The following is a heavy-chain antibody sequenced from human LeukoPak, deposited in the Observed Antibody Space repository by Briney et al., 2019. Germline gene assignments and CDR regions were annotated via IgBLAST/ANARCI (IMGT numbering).Heavy chain of an antibody. CDR3: ARDITIGTTRFDP. V-gene: IGHV1-3*01. Sequence: ASVKVSCKASGYTFISYAIHWVRQAPGQRLEWMGWIHAGTGNTKYSQKFQGRVTITRDTSANTVYVELSRLRPEDTAVYYCARDITIGTTRFDPWGQGTLVTVSP. D-gene: IGHD1-1*01. J-gene: IGHJ5*02. CDR2: IHAGTGNT. CDR1: GYTFISYA.